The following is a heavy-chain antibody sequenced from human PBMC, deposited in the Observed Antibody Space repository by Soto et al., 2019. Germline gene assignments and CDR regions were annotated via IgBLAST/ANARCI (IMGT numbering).Heavy chain of an antibody. V-gene: IGHV4-39*01. CDR2: IYYSGST. Sequence: QLQLQESGPGLVKPSETLSLTCTVSGGSISSSSYYWGWIRQPPGKGLEWIGSIYYSGSTYYNPSLKSRVTISVDTSKNQFSLKLSSVTAADTAVYYCARHASCYPSPCWFDPWGQGTLVTVSS. J-gene: IGHJ5*02. CDR1: GGSISSSSYY. D-gene: IGHD2-2*01. CDR3: ARHASCYPSPCWFDP.